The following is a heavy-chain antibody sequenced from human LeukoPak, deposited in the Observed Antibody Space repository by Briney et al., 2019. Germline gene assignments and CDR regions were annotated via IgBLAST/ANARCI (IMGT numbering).Heavy chain of an antibody. CDR2: IKQDGSEK. Sequence: PGGSLRLSCAASGFTFTRDWMSWVRQAPGKGLEWVAMIKQDGSEKHYVDSVKGRFTISSDNTKNSLYLQMNSLRAEDTALYYCATLDTAMVTNFGYWGQGTLVTVSS. J-gene: IGHJ4*02. D-gene: IGHD5-18*01. CDR3: ATLDTAMVTNFGY. V-gene: IGHV3-7*01. CDR1: GFTFTRDW.